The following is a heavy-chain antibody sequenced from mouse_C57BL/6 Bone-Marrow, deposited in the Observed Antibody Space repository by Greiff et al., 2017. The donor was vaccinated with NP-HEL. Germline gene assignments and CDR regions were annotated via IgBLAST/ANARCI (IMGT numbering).Heavy chain of an antibody. V-gene: IGHV1-31*01. CDR2: IYPYNGVS. Sequence: VQLQQSGPELEKPGASVKISCKASGYSFTGYYMHWVKQSHGNILDWIGYIYPYNGVSSYNQKFKGKATLTVDKSSSTAYMELRSLTSEDSAVYYCARTEYDYDGSYFDYWGQGTTLTVSS. CDR1: GYSFTGYY. D-gene: IGHD2-4*01. CDR3: ARTEYDYDGSYFDY. J-gene: IGHJ2*01.